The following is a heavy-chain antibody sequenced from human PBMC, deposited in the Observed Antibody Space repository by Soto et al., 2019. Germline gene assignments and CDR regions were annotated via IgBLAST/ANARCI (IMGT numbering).Heavy chain of an antibody. J-gene: IGHJ4*02. V-gene: IGHV4-31*03. D-gene: IGHD1-26*01. CDR2: IYHRGST. CDR3: ARMSGTYYVPDY. Sequence: QVQLQESGPRLVEASQTLSLTCTVSNASITSSGYYWSWVRKPPGKRLEWIGYIYHRGSTFYSPSLQSRLTMSVDTSKNQFSLTLRSVTAADTAVYHCARMSGTYYVPDYWGQGTLVTVSS. CDR1: NASITSSGYY.